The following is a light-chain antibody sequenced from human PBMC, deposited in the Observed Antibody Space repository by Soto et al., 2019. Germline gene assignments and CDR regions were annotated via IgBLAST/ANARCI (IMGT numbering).Light chain of an antibody. J-gene: IGKJ5*01. CDR1: QTISSW. CDR2: KAS. V-gene: IGKV1-5*03. Sequence: DIQNTQSPSTLSGSVVARVTITCRASQTISSWLAWYQQKPGKAPKLLIYKASTLKSGVPSRFSGSGSGTDFTLTITSLQPEEFATYYCQQSYGTPITFGQGTRLEIK. CDR3: QQSYGTPIT.